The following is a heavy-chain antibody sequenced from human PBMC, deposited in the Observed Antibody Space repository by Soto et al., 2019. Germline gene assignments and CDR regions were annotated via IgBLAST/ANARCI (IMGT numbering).Heavy chain of an antibody. CDR2: MSPHNGNT. J-gene: IGHJ4*02. D-gene: IGHD6-25*01. CDR1: GYTFTTYD. Sequence: SVKVSSNSSGYTFTTYDIHWVLQATGQGLEWMGWMSPHNGNTGFAQKFRGRVTIDRNTSISTAYMELSGLGSEDTAVYYCARRKERSGPHYFDYWGQGNLVTGSS. V-gene: IGHV1-8*01. CDR3: ARRKERSGPHYFDY.